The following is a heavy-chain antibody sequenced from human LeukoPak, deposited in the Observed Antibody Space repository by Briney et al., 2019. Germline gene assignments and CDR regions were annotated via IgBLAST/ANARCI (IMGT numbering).Heavy chain of an antibody. V-gene: IGHV3-11*01. CDR1: GFTFTDYY. CDR2: ISSSGSTI. Sequence: PGGSLRLSCAASGFTFTDYYMSWIRQAPGKGLEWLSYISSSGSTIYYADSVKGRFTISRDNAKNSLYLQMNSLRAEDTALYYCAKERYDGSGAAYDNWGQGTLVTVSS. CDR3: AKERYDGSGAAYDN. J-gene: IGHJ4*02. D-gene: IGHD3-10*01.